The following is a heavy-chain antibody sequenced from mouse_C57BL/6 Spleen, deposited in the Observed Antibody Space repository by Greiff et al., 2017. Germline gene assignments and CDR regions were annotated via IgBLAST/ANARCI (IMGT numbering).Heavy chain of an antibody. CDR2: INPGSGGT. D-gene: IGHD1-1*01. V-gene: IGHV1-54*01. CDR1: GYAFTNYL. Sequence: QVQLQQSGAELVRPETSVKVSCKASGYAFTNYLIEWVKQRPGQGLEWIGVINPGSGGTNYNEKFKGKATLTADKSSSTAYMQLSSLTSEDSAVYFCARANYYGSSPAWFAYWGQGTLVTVSA. J-gene: IGHJ3*01. CDR3: ARANYYGSSPAWFAY.